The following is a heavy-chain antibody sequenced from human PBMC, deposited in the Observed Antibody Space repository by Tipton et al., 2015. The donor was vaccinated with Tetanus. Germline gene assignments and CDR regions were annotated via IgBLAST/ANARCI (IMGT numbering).Heavy chain of an antibody. J-gene: IGHJ1*01. CDR3: AGVTAQRTELYFEH. V-gene: IGHV4-59*01. D-gene: IGHD2-8*02. CDR2: IYYGGAT. CDR1: GGSLSSSH. Sequence: TLSLTCTVSGGSLSSSHWAWIRQPPGKGLEWVGDIYYGGATQYNPSLDSRVTISMDTSKNQISLKMTSVTAADTAVYYCAGVTAQRTELYFEHWGQGTQVTVSS.